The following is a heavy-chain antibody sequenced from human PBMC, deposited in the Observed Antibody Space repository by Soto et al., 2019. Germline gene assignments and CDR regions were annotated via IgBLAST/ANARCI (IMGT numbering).Heavy chain of an antibody. V-gene: IGHV3-23*01. CDR2: ISGSGGST. CDR3: AKSGDYFYYYGMDV. D-gene: IGHD4-17*01. Sequence: GGSLRLSCAASGFTFSSYAMSWVRQAPGKGLEWVSAISGSGGSTYYADSVKGRFTISRDNSKNTLYLQMNSLRAEDTAVYYCAKSGDYFYYYGMDVWGQGTTVTVSS. J-gene: IGHJ6*02. CDR1: GFTFSSYA.